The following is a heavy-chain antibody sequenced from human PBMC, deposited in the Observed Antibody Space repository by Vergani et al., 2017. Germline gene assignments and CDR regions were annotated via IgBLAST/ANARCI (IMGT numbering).Heavy chain of an antibody. V-gene: IGHV1-18*01. CDR2: ISAYNGNT. J-gene: IGHJ5*02. Sequence: QVQLVQSGAEVKKPGASVKVSCKASGYTFTSYGISWVRQAPGQGLEWMGWISAYNGNTNYAQKLQGRVTMTTDTSTSTAYMELSSVTAADTAVYYCARPSPQGYFDWSLNPGTSWFDPWGQGTLVTVSS. D-gene: IGHD3-9*01. CDR1: GYTFTSYG. CDR3: ARPSPQGYFDWSLNPGTSWFDP.